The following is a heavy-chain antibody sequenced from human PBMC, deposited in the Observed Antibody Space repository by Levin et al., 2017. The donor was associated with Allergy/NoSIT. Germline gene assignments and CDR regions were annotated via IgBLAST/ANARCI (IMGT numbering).Heavy chain of an antibody. CDR3: ARVLQGYSYGYFDY. CDR1: GFTFSSYA. CDR2: ISYDGSNK. J-gene: IGHJ4*02. D-gene: IGHD5-18*01. V-gene: IGHV3-30-3*01. Sequence: GESLKISCAASGFTFSSYAMHWVRQAPGKGLEWVAVISYDGSNKYYADSVKGRFTISRDNSKNTLYLQMNSLRAEDTAVYYCARVLQGYSYGYFDYWGQGTLVTVSS.